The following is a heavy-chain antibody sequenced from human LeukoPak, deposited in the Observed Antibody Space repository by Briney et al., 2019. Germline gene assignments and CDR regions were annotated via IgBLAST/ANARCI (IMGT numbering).Heavy chain of an antibody. Sequence: SGGSLRLSCAASGFTFSSYSMNWVRQAPGKGLEWVSSISSSSSYIYYADSVKGRFTISRDNAKNSLYLQMNSLRAEDTAVYYCARGGYDSSGYYPRYWGQGTLVTVSS. CDR2: ISSSSSYI. CDR1: GFTFSSYS. V-gene: IGHV3-21*01. CDR3: ARGGYDSSGYYPRY. J-gene: IGHJ4*02. D-gene: IGHD3-22*01.